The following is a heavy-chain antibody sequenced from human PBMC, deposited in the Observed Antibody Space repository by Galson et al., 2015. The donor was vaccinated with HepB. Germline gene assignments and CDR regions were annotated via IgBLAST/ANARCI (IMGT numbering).Heavy chain of an antibody. CDR2: IYYSGST. J-gene: IGHJ5*02. CDR1: GGSISSGGYY. V-gene: IGHV4-31*03. D-gene: IGHD3-22*01. Sequence: LTCTVSGGSISSGGYYWSWIRQHPGKGLEWIGYIYYSGSTYYNPSLKSRVTISVDTSKNQFSLKLSSVTAADTAVYYCARDLTDYYDSSPGWFDPWGQGTLVTVSS. CDR3: ARDLTDYYDSSPGWFDP.